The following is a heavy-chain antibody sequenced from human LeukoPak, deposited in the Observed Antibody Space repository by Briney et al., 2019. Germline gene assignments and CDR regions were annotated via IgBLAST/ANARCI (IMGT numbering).Heavy chain of an antibody. J-gene: IGHJ6*03. Sequence: SSETLSLTCTVSGGSISNYCWSWIRQPPGKGLEWIGYICYSGSTNYNPSLKSRVTMSVDTSKNQFSLKLSSVTAADTAVYYCARGSSSSAELDAYYYYYMDVWGKGTTVTVSS. CDR1: GGSISNYC. D-gene: IGHD6-6*01. CDR3: ARGSSSSAELDAYYYYYMDV. V-gene: IGHV4-59*12. CDR2: ICYSGST.